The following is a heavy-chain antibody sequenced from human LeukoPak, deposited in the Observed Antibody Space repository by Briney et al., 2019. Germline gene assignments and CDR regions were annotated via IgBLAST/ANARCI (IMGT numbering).Heavy chain of an antibody. CDR1: GGTFSSYA. D-gene: IGHD5-12*01. J-gene: IGHJ4*02. Sequence: ASVKVSCKASGGTFSSYAISWVRQAPGQGLEWMGGIIPIFGTANYAQKFQGRVTITADESTSTAYMELSSLRSEDTAVYYCAREVKYSGYPAGFFDYWGQGTLVTVSS. CDR2: IIPIFGTA. CDR3: AREVKYSGYPAGFFDY. V-gene: IGHV1-69*13.